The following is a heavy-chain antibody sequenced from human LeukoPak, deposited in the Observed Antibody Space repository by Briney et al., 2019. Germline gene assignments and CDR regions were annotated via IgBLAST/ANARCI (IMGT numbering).Heavy chain of an antibody. CDR3: SSYYHDNGYHY. CDR1: GGSISSGGYY. D-gene: IGHD5-12*01. J-gene: IGHJ4*02. Sequence: ASETLSLTCTVSGGSISSGGYYWGWIRQPPGRGLEWIGTMYYTGATYYNPSLKSRVTISVDTSKNQFSLRLSSVTAADTAVYYCSSYYHDNGYHYWGQGTLVTVSS. V-gene: IGHV4-39*01. CDR2: MYYTGAT.